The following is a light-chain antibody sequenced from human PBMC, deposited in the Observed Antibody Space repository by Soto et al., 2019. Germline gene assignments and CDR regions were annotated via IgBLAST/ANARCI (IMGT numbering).Light chain of an antibody. Sequence: QSALTQPASVSGSPGQSITISCTGTSSDAGGYYYVSWYQHHPGKAPKLIIYEVTNRPSGVSYRFSGSKSGNTASLIISGLQAEDEADYYCGAWDDSLSGWVFGGGTKVTVL. CDR1: SSDAGGYYY. V-gene: IGLV2-14*01. CDR2: EVT. CDR3: GAWDDSLSGWV. J-gene: IGLJ3*02.